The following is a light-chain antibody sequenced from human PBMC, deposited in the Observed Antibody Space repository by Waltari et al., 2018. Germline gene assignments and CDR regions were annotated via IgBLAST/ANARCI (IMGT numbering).Light chain of an antibody. J-gene: IGKJ1*01. CDR2: WGS. V-gene: IGKV2-28*01. Sequence: DVVMQQPQPPLAVTGEGPASNSSCRRNLLLSSNGNNYLAWYRQKPGQPPKFFIYWGSNRASGVPDRFSGSGSGTDFTLTISSLEAEDVAVYHCIQSLTTPPTFGQGTKLDIK. CDR1: NLLLSSNGNNY. CDR3: IQSLTTPPT.